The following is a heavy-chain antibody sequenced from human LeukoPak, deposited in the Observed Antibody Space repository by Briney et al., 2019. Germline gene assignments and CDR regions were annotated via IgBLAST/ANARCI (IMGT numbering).Heavy chain of an antibody. J-gene: IGHJ4*02. V-gene: IGHV3-30*18. D-gene: IGHD5-12*01. Sequence: GGSLRLSCAASGFTFSSYGMHWVRQAPGKGLEWVAVISYDGSNKYYADSVKGRFTISRDNSKNTLYLQMNSLRAEDTAVYYCAKDGVATITGFDYWGQGTLVTVSS. CDR2: ISYDGSNK. CDR1: GFTFSSYG. CDR3: AKDGVATITGFDY.